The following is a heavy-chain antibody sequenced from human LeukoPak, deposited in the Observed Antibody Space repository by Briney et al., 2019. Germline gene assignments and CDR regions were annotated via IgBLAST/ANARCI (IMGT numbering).Heavy chain of an antibody. J-gene: IGHJ6*03. CDR2: ISGTGGST. V-gene: IGHV3-23*01. CDR3: ARDGSYGSGYYYYYMDV. D-gene: IGHD3-10*01. CDR1: GFTFSTYA. Sequence: GGSLRLSCAASGFTFSTYAMTWVRQAPGKGLEWVSLISGTGGSTYYADSVKGRFTISRDNSKNTLYLQMNSLRAEDTAVYYCARDGSYGSGYYYYYMDVRGKGTTVTISS.